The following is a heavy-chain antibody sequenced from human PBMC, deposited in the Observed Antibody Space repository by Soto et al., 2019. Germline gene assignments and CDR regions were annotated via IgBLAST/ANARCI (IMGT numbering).Heavy chain of an antibody. J-gene: IGHJ6*02. CDR1: GGSISSSSYY. CDR2: IYYSGST. D-gene: IGHD3-9*01. CDR3: ATRTGSILTGYGMDV. Sequence: KPSETLSLTCTVSGGSISSSSYYWGWIRQPPGKGLEWIGSIYYSGSTYYNPSLKSRVTISVDTSKNQFSLKLSSVTAADTAVYYCATRTGSILTGYGMDVWGQGTTVTVSS. V-gene: IGHV4-39*01.